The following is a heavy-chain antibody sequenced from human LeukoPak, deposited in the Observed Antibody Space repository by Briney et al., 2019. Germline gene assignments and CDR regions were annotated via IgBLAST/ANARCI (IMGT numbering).Heavy chain of an antibody. CDR3: AKTAGWFDP. V-gene: IGHV4-34*01. D-gene: IGHD1-14*01. J-gene: IGHJ5*02. CDR2: INHSGST. Sequence: PSETLSLTRAVYGGSFSGYYWSWIRQPPGKGLEWIGEINHSGSTNYNPSLKSRVTISVDTSKNQFSLKLSSVTAADTAVYYCAKTAGWFDPWGQGTLVTVSS. CDR1: GGSFSGYY.